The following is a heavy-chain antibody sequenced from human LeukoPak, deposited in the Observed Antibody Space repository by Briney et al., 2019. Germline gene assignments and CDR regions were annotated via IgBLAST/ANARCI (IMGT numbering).Heavy chain of an antibody. J-gene: IGHJ3*02. V-gene: IGHV1-24*01. CDR2: FDLEGGET. D-gene: IGHD3-22*01. Sequence: ASVKVSCKVSGYTLTELSMHWLRQAPGKGLEWVGGFDLEGGETSYAQKFQGRVTMTEDTYTDTAYMELSSLRSEDTAVYYCATGKTDSSGYYLGAFYIWGQGTMVTVSS. CDR1: GYTLTELS. CDR3: ATGKTDSSGYYLGAFYI.